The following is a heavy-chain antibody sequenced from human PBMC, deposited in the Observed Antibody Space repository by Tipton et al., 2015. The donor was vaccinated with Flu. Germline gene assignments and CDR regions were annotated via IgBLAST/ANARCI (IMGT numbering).Heavy chain of an antibody. CDR2: IYRGGSI. J-gene: IGHJ5*02. CDR1: GGFVSSYY. Sequence: TLSLTCTVSGGFVSSYYWNWVRQAPGKGLEWIASIYRGGSIDYNPSLKSRVTISLDTSKNQFSLKMRSVTAADMAVYYCARRDYSNYVSDPKNWFDPWGQGTRVIVSS. D-gene: IGHD4-11*01. CDR3: ARRDYSNYVSDPKNWFDP. V-gene: IGHV4-4*08.